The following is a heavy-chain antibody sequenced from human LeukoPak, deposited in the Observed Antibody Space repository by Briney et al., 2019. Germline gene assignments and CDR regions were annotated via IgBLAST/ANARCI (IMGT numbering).Heavy chain of an antibody. D-gene: IGHD6-19*01. J-gene: IGHJ4*02. CDR3: AKVPLSSSGWDREYYFDY. V-gene: IGHV3-30*02. Sequence: GGSLRLSCAASAFRFSSYGMHWVRQAPGKGPEWVAFIRSDSSNQYYADSVKGRFTISRDNSKNTLYLEMNSLRAEDTAVYYCAKVPLSSSGWDREYYFDYWGQGTLVTVSS. CDR1: AFRFSSYG. CDR2: IRSDSSNQ.